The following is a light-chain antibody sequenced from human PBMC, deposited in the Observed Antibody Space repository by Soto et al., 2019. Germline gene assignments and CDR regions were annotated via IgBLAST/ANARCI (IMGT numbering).Light chain of an antibody. V-gene: IGLV6-57*04. CDR2: EDN. J-gene: IGLJ2*01. CDR1: SGSIASNY. CDR3: QSYDSSLRVV. Sequence: NFMLTQPHSVSESPGKTVTISCTRSSGSIASNYVQWYQQRPGSAPTTVIYEDNQRPSGVPDRFSGSIDSSSNSASLTISGLKTEAEADYYCQSYDSSLRVVFGGGTKLTVL.